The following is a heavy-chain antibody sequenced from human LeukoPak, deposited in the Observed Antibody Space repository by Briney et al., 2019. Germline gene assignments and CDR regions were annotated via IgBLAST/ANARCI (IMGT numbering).Heavy chain of an antibody. D-gene: IGHD4-17*01. CDR3: ASPTPNYGDYVRY. CDR1: GFTVSSNC. J-gene: IGHJ4*02. V-gene: IGHV3-53*01. Sequence: GGSLRLSCAASGFTVSSNCMSWVRQAPGKGLEWVSVIYSGGSTYYADSVKGRFTISRDNSKNTLYLQMNSLRAEDTAVYYCASPTPNYGDYVRYWGQGTLVTVSS. CDR2: IYSGGST.